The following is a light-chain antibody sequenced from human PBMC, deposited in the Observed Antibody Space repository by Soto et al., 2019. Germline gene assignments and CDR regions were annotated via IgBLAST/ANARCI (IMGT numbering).Light chain of an antibody. CDR1: QSVSSN. CDR3: QQYNNWWT. V-gene: IGKV3-15*01. J-gene: IGKJ1*01. CDR2: GAS. Sequence: DIVLTQSPATLSVSPGERATLSCRASQSVSSNLAWYQQKPGQAPRLLIYGASTRATGIPARFSGSGSGTEFTLTINSLQSEDFAVYYCQQYNNWWTFGQGTKVDIK.